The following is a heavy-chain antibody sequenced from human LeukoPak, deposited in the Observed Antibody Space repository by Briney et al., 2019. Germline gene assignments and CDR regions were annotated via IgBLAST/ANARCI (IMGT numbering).Heavy chain of an antibody. D-gene: IGHD6-19*01. CDR3: ASSPWYNSEPSF. Sequence: SKTLSLTCTVSGGSISSNNHYWGWIRQPPGKGLEWIGSIYYSGSTYYNPSLKSRVTISVDTSKNQFSLKLSSVTAADTAVFYCASSPWYNSEPSFWGQGTMVTVSS. CDR2: IYYSGST. J-gene: IGHJ3*01. CDR1: GGSISSNNHY. V-gene: IGHV4-39*07.